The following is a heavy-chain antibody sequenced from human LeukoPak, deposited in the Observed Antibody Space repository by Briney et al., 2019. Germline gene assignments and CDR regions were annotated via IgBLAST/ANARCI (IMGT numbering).Heavy chain of an antibody. D-gene: IGHD3-16*01. J-gene: IGHJ6*03. CDR2: MNPNSGNT. CDR3: ARRVADRSLGYYYYYYMDV. Sequence: GASVKVSCKASGGTFTSYDINWVRQATGQGLEWMGWMNPNSGNTGYAQKFQGRVTITRNTSISTAYMELSSLRSEDTAVYYCARRVADRSLGYYYYYYMDVWGKGTTVTVSS. V-gene: IGHV1-8*03. CDR1: GGTFTSYD.